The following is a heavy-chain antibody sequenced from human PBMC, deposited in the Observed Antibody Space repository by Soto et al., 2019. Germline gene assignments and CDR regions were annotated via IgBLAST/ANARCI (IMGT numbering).Heavy chain of an antibody. Sequence: SETLSLTCTVSGGSISSGGYYWSWIRQHPGKGLEWIGYIYYSGSTYYNPSLKSRVTISVDTSKNQFSLKLSSVTAADTAVYYCARHRADVIAAADTLNWFDPWGQGTLVTVSA. D-gene: IGHD6-13*01. CDR1: GGSISSGGYY. V-gene: IGHV4-31*03. J-gene: IGHJ5*02. CDR3: ARHRADVIAAADTLNWFDP. CDR2: IYYSGST.